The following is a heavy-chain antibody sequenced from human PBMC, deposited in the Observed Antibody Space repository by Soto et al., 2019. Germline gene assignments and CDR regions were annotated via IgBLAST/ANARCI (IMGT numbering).Heavy chain of an antibody. Sequence: QVQLQESGPGLVKPSQTLSLTCTVSGGSISSGGYYWSWIRQHPGKGLEWIGYIYYSGSTYYNPSPKSKVTISVDTSRTKSPRKLTSLPAAATAVYYCARAPGITGPGGGYFDYWGQGTLVTVSS. D-gene: IGHD1-20*01. CDR1: GGSISSGGYY. CDR3: ARAPGITGPGGGYFDY. V-gene: IGHV4-31*01. J-gene: IGHJ4*02. CDR2: IYYSGST.